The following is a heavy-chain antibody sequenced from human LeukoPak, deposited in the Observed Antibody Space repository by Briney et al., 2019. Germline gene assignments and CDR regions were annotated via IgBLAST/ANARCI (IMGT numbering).Heavy chain of an antibody. V-gene: IGHV5-51*01. Sequence: GESLKISCQFSGYSFPSHWIGWVRQMPGKGLEWMGFIYPGDSNTRYSPSFQGQVTISVDKSISTAYLQWGSLKASDTAMYYCARRNGNYFDYWGQGSLVSVSS. D-gene: IGHD4-11*01. CDR3: ARRNGNYFDY. CDR1: GYSFPSHW. J-gene: IGHJ4*02. CDR2: IYPGDSNT.